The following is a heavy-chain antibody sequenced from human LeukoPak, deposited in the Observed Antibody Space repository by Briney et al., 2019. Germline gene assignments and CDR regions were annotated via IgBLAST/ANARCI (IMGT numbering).Heavy chain of an antibody. CDR3: ARQPPNTASFDY. D-gene: IGHD2-21*02. J-gene: IGHJ4*02. Sequence: TDTLSLTCAVSGGSVNGYYWSWIRQTPGMGLEWIGYIYSSGDINYNPSLTSRLTMSVDTSNNQVSLKLSSVTAADTAVYFCARQPPNTASFDYWGQGTLVTVSS. CDR2: IYSSGDI. CDR1: GGSVNGYY. V-gene: IGHV4-59*02.